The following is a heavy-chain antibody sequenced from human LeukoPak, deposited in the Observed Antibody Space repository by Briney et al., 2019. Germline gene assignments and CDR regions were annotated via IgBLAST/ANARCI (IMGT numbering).Heavy chain of an antibody. CDR3: ARVDSSGYYYNDY. CDR2: IYTSGST. V-gene: IGHV4-61*02. J-gene: IGHJ4*02. CDR1: GGPISSGSYY. D-gene: IGHD3-22*01. Sequence: SQTLSLTCTVSGGPISSGSYYWSWIRQPAGKGLEWIGRIYTSGSTNYNPSLKSRVTISVDTSKNQFSLKLSSVTAADTAVYYCARVDSSGYYYNDYWGQGTLVTVSS.